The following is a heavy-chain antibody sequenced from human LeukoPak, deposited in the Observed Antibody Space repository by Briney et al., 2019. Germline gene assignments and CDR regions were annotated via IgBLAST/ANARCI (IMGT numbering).Heavy chain of an antibody. V-gene: IGHV4-4*07. CDR1: GASIRDYY. CDR3: ARPRDLFYYGVDV. D-gene: IGHD2-21*01. CDR2: INTSGRT. J-gene: IGHJ6*02. Sequence: SETLSLTCTVSGASIRDYYWSWIRQPAGKGLEWIGHINTSGRTNCGPSLKSRVTMSRDTSKNQFSLMLASVTAADTAVYFCARPRDLFYYGVDVWGQGTTVAVSS.